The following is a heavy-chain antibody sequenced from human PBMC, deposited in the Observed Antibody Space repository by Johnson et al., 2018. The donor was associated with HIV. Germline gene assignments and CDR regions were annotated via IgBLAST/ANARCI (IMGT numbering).Heavy chain of an antibody. Sequence: QVQLVESGGGVVQPGRSLRLSCAASAFTFSSYGMHWVRQAPGKGLEWVAVISYDGSNKYYADSVKGRFTISRDNSKNTLYLQMNSLRAEDTAVYYCAKHPDAFDIWGQGTMVTVSS. CDR1: AFTFSSYG. CDR2: ISYDGSNK. V-gene: IGHV3-30*18. CDR3: AKHPDAFDI. J-gene: IGHJ3*02.